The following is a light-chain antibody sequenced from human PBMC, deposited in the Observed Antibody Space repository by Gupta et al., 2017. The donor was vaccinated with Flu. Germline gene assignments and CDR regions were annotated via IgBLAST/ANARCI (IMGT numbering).Light chain of an antibody. CDR2: KDS. V-gene: IGLV3-25*02. CDR1: ALPQQY. Sequence: SYALTQPPSVSVSPGQTARITCSGDALPQQYAYWYQQKPGQAPVLVIYKDSERPSGIPERFSGSSSGTTATLTISGVQAEDEADYYCQSADSSGTYVVFGGGTKLTGL. J-gene: IGLJ2*01. CDR3: QSADSSGTYVV.